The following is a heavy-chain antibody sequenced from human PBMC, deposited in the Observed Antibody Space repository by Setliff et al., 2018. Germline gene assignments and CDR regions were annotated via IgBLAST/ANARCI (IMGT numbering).Heavy chain of an antibody. D-gene: IGHD1-7*01. Sequence: GGSLRLSCAASGFTFNKYWMTWVRQAPGKGLEWVANIDPDGIGKYYIDSVRGRFTISRDNAKNTLYLHMNNLRGEDTAVYYCAKPRLELRWGFEYWGQGTPVTVSS. V-gene: IGHV3-7*03. CDR1: GFTFNKYW. CDR3: AKPRLELRWGFEY. CDR2: IDPDGIGK. J-gene: IGHJ4*02.